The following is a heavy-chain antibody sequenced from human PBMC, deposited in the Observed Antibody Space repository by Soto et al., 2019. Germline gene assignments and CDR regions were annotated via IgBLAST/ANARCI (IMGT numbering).Heavy chain of an antibody. D-gene: IGHD2-2*01. CDR3: ARENIVVVPAAMQGGEGYYYYYYMDV. J-gene: IGHJ6*03. CDR2: IYYSGST. V-gene: IGHV4-59*08. Sequence: SETLSLTCTVSGGSISSYYWSWIRQPPGKGLEWIGYIYYSGSTNYNPSLKSRVTISVDTSKNQFSLKLSSVTAADTAVYYCARENIVVVPAAMQGGEGYYYYYYMDVWGKGTTVTV. CDR1: GGSISSYY.